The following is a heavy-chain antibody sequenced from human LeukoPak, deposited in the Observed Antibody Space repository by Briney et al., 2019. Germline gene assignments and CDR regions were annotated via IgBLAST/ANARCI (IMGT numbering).Heavy chain of an antibody. CDR1: GYTFTSYG. Sequence: ASVKVSCKASGYTFTSYGISWVRQAPGQGLEWMGWISAYNGNTNYAQKLQGRVTMTTDTSTSTAYMELRSLRSDDTAVYYCARALMITFGGVIVTYYFDYWGQGTLVTVSS. D-gene: IGHD3-16*02. CDR2: ISAYNGNT. J-gene: IGHJ4*02. V-gene: IGHV1-18*01. CDR3: ARALMITFGGVIVTYYFDY.